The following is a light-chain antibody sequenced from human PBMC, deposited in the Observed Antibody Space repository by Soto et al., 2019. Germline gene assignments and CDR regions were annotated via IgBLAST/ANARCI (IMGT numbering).Light chain of an antibody. Sequence: DIQMTQSPSTLSASVGDRVTITCRASQSISSWLAWYQQKPGKAPKLLIYDASSLESGVPSRFSGSGSDTEFTLTINNLQPDDFATYHCQQYNLYSLTFGGGTKVEIK. J-gene: IGKJ4*01. CDR1: QSISSW. V-gene: IGKV1-5*01. CDR3: QQYNLYSLT. CDR2: DAS.